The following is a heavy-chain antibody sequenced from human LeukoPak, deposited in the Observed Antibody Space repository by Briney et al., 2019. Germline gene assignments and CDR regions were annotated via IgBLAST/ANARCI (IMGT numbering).Heavy chain of an antibody. Sequence: GRSLRLSCAASGFTFDAYAMHWVRQAPGKGLEWVSGISWNSDTIAYADSVKGRFTISRDNAKNSLSLQMNSLRAEDTALYYCAKAVAGIASPIDCWGQGTLVTVSS. CDR2: ISWNSDTI. CDR3: AKAVAGIASPIDC. V-gene: IGHV3-9*01. D-gene: IGHD6-13*01. CDR1: GFTFDAYA. J-gene: IGHJ4*02.